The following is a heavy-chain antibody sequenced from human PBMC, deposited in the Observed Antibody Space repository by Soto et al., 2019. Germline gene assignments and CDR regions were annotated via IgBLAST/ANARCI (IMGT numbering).Heavy chain of an antibody. J-gene: IGHJ4*02. Sequence: QVHLVQSGAEVKKPGSSVRVSCKASGGTYRNYAVNWVRQAPGQGLEWMGGIIPISGTTNYAQKFQGRVTITADKSTSTAYMELRRLRSEDTAVYFCARDEGDDSSGYYDVNYWGQGTLVTVSS. D-gene: IGHD3-22*01. CDR1: GGTYRNYA. CDR3: ARDEGDDSSGYYDVNY. V-gene: IGHV1-69*06. CDR2: IIPISGTT.